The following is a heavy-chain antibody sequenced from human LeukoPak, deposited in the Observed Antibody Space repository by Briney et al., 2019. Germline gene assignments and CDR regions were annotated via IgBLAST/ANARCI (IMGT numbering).Heavy chain of an antibody. CDR3: ARGPYDFWSGYNGGFDY. J-gene: IGHJ4*02. CDR1: GFTFSSYW. CDR2: INSDGSST. Sequence: PGGSLRLSCAASGFTFSSYWMHWVRQAPGKGLVWVSRINSDGSSTSYADSVKGRFTISRDNAKNTLYLQMNSLRAEDTAVYYCARGPYDFWSGYNGGFDYWGQGTLVTVSS. V-gene: IGHV3-74*01. D-gene: IGHD3-3*01.